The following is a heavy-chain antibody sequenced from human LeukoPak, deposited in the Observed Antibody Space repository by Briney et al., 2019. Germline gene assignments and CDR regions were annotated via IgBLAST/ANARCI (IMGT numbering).Heavy chain of an antibody. CDR2: IYYSGST. V-gene: IGHV4-39*01. CDR3: ARQRTIAAAMYYFDY. J-gene: IGHJ4*02. Sequence: SETLSLTCTVSGGSISSSSHYWGWIRQPPGKGLEWIVSIYYSGSTYYNPSLKSRVTISVDTSKNQFSLKLSSVTAADTAVYYRARQRTIAAAMYYFDYWGQGTLATVSS. CDR1: GGSISSSSHY. D-gene: IGHD6-13*01.